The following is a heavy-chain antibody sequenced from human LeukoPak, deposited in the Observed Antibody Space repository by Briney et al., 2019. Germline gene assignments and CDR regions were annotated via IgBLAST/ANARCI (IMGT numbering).Heavy chain of an antibody. Sequence: GGSLRLSCAASGFTFSSYWLSWVRQAPGKGLEWVANIKQDGSEKYYVDSVKGRFTISRDNAKNLLYLQMNSLRAEDTAVYYCARTPIIYGSGTFYIDYWGQGTLVTVSP. CDR2: IKQDGSEK. V-gene: IGHV3-7*01. J-gene: IGHJ4*02. CDR3: ARTPIIYGSGTFYIDY. D-gene: IGHD3-10*01. CDR1: GFTFSSYW.